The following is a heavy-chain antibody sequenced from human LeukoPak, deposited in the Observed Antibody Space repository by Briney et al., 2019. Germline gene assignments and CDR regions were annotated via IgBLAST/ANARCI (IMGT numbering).Heavy chain of an antibody. CDR3: ARRGAFDI. Sequence: TGGSLRLSCAASGFTFSSYSMNWVRQAPGKGLEWVSYISSSSSTIYYADSVRGRFTISRDNAKNSLYLQMNSLRAEDTAVYYCARRGAFDIWGQGTMVTVSS. V-gene: IGHV3-48*01. CDR1: GFTFSSYS. CDR2: ISSSSSTI. J-gene: IGHJ3*02.